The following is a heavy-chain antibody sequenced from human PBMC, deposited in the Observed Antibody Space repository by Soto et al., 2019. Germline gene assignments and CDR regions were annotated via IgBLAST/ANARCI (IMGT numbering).Heavy chain of an antibody. V-gene: IGHV3-23*01. J-gene: IGHJ2*01. CDR2: ISGSGGST. CDR3: ASHCSSTSCSLGGYWYFDL. Sequence: EVQLLESGGGLGQPGGSLRLSCAASGFTFSSYAMSWVRQAPGKGLEWVSAISGSGGSTYYADSVKGRFTISRDNSKNTLYLQMNSLRAEDTAVYYCASHCSSTSCSLGGYWYFDLWGRGTLVTVSS. D-gene: IGHD2-2*01. CDR1: GFTFSSYA.